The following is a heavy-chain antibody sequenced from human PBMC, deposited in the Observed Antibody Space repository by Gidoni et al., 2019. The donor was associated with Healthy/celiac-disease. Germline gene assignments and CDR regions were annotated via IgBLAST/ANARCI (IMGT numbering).Heavy chain of an antibody. V-gene: IGHV6-1*01. J-gene: IGHJ6*02. Sequence: QVQLQQSGPGLVKPSQTLSLTCAISGDSVSSNSAAWNWIRQSPSRGLEWLGRTYYRSKWYNDYAVSVKSRITINPDTSKNQFSLQLNSVTPEDTAVYYCARDEGYCSSTSCYSHYYYYGMDVWGQGTTVTVSS. D-gene: IGHD2-2*01. CDR3: ARDEGYCSSTSCYSHYYYYGMDV. CDR1: GDSVSSNSAA. CDR2: TYYRSKWYN.